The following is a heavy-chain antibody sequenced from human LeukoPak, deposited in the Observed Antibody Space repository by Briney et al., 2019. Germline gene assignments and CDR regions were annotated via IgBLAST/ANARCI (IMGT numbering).Heavy chain of an antibody. D-gene: IGHD3-22*01. J-gene: IGHJ6*02. CDR3: ASPYYYDSSGYFRLTYYYGMDV. CDR2: IKQDGSEK. CDR1: GFTFSSYA. V-gene: IGHV3-7*03. Sequence: PGGSLRLSCAASGFTFSSYAMSWVRQAPGKGLEWVANIKQDGSEKYYVDSVKGRFTISRDNAKNSLYLQMNSLRAEDTAVYYCASPYYYDSSGYFRLTYYYGMDVWGQGTTVTVSS.